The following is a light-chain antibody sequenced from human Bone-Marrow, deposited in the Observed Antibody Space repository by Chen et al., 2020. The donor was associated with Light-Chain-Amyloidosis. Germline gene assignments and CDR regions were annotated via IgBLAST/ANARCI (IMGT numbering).Light chain of an antibody. Sequence: NLMLTHPPTVSESPAKTVSISCLRSSGSIATNYVQGYQQRPGSSPTTVIYEDDQGPSGVPDRFSGSIDRSSTSASLTISGLKTEDEADYYCQSCHGSSQRVFGGGTKLTVL. CDR2: EDD. CDR1: SGSIATNY. J-gene: IGLJ3*02. V-gene: IGLV6-57*01. CDR3: QSCHGSSQRV.